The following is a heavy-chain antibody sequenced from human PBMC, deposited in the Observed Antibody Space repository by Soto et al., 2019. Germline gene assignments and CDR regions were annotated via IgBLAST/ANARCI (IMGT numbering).Heavy chain of an antibody. CDR1: GFTVSNNY. CDR2: IYSGGAT. D-gene: IGHD1-1*01. J-gene: IGHJ4*02. Sequence: EVQLVESGGGLVQPGGSLRLSCAASGFTVSNNYMRWVRQAPGKGLEWVSLIYSGGATYYADSVTGRFTISRDNYKNTLYLQINSLRAEDPAVYYCARDGTYNWVGGQGILVTVSS. CDR3: ARDGTYNWV. V-gene: IGHV3-66*01.